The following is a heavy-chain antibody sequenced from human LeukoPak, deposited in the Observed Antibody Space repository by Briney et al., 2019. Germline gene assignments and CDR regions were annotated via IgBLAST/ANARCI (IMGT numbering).Heavy chain of an antibody. CDR3: AKVVTLDYYGSGSYLFDP. J-gene: IGHJ5*02. Sequence: GGSLRLSCAASGFTFSSYGMHWVRQAPGKGLEWVAFIRYDGSNKYYADSVKGRFTISRDNSKNTLYLQMNSLRAEDTAVYYCAKVVTLDYYGSGSYLFDPWGQGTLVTVSS. D-gene: IGHD3-10*01. V-gene: IGHV3-30*02. CDR1: GFTFSSYG. CDR2: IRYDGSNK.